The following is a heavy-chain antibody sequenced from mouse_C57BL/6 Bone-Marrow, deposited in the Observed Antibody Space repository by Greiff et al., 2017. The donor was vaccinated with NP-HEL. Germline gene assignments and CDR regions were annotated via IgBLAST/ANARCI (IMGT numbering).Heavy chain of an antibody. CDR2: IYPEDGET. J-gene: IGHJ1*03. D-gene: IGHD4-1*01. Sequence: VQLKESGAELVRPGASVKLSCKASGYTFTDYYINWVKQRPGQGLEWIARIYPEDGETKYAPKFQGKATITADTSSNTAYLQLSSLTSEDTAVYYCATGSNWDLWYFDVWGTGTTVTVSS. CDR1: GYTFTDYY. V-gene: IGHV14-2*01. CDR3: ATGSNWDLWYFDV.